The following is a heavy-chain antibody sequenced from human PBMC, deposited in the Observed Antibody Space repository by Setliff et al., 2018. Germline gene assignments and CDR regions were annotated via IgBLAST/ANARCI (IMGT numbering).Heavy chain of an antibody. Sequence: SVKVSCKASGYTFTSYAMHWVRQAPGQRLEWMGWINAGNGNTKYSQKFQGRVTITRDTSASTAYMELSSLRSEDTAVYYCAREYYYDSSGYRTSFDPWGQGTLVTVSS. CDR1: GYTFTSYA. D-gene: IGHD3-22*01. V-gene: IGHV1-3*01. J-gene: IGHJ5*02. CDR2: INAGNGNT. CDR3: AREYYYDSSGYRTSFDP.